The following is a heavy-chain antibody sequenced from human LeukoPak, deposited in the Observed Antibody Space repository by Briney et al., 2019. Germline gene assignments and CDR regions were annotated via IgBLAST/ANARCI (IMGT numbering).Heavy chain of an antibody. V-gene: IGHV4-34*01. J-gene: IGHJ3*02. CDR2: INHSGST. CDR3: ARVSPSYYYDSSGYYYFMRDAFDI. CDR1: GGSFSGYY. D-gene: IGHD3-22*01. Sequence: SETLSLTCAVYGGSFSGYYWSWIRQPPGKGLEWIGEINHSGSTNYNPSLKSRVTISVDTSKNQFSLKLSSVTAADTAVYYCARVSPSYYYDSSGYYYFMRDAFDIRGQGTMVTVSS.